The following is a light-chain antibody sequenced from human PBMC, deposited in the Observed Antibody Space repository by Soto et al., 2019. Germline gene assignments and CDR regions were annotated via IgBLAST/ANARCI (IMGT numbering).Light chain of an antibody. CDR3: QQLNGYFPLT. CDR1: QGISNY. Sequence: IQLTQSPSSLSASVGDRVTVTCRASQGISNYLAWYQQKPGKAPKLLIHAASTLQSGVPSRFSGSGSGTHFTLTISGLQPEDCATYYCQQLNGYFPLTFGGGTKVEIK. V-gene: IGKV1-9*01. J-gene: IGKJ4*01. CDR2: AAS.